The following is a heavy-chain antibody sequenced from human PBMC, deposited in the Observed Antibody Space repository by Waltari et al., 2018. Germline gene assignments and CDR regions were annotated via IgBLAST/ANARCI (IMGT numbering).Heavy chain of an antibody. CDR3: ARGRYYGSGGAAYYYYYYGMDV. V-gene: IGHV4-34*01. Sequence: QVQLQQWGAGLLKPSETLSLTCAVYGGSFRGYYWSWIRPPPGNGLEWIGEINHSGSTNYNPSLKSRVTISVDTSKNQFSLKLSSVTAADTAVYYCARGRYYGSGGAAYYYYYYGMDVWGQGTTVTVSS. D-gene: IGHD3-10*01. CDR2: INHSGST. J-gene: IGHJ6*02. CDR1: GGSFRGYY.